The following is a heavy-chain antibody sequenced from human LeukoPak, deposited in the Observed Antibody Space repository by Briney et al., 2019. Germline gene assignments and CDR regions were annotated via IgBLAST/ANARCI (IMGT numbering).Heavy chain of an antibody. Sequence: SETLSLTCTVSDGSISSYYWSWIRQPPGKGLEWIGYIYYSGSTNYNPSLKSRVTISVDTSKNQFSLKLSSVTAADTAVYYCARQRYSYGYSDFWGQGTLVTVYS. CDR3: ARQRYSYGYSDF. CDR2: IYYSGST. D-gene: IGHD5-18*01. J-gene: IGHJ4*02. CDR1: DGSISSYY. V-gene: IGHV4-59*08.